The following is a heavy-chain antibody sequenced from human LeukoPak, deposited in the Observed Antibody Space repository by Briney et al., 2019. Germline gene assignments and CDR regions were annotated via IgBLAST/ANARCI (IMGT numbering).Heavy chain of an antibody. J-gene: IGHJ4*02. CDR1: GDSISTYY. CDR2: IYYRVTS. V-gene: IGHV4-59*12. D-gene: IGHD3-9*01. Sequence: SETLSLTCTVSGDSISTYYWSWIRQPPGKGLEWIGYIYYRVTSDYNPSLKSRVTISVDTSKDQFSLKLTSVTAADTAIYYCARVLYFDFLTGPGYFDYWGQGSLVTVSS. CDR3: ARVLYFDFLTGPGYFDY.